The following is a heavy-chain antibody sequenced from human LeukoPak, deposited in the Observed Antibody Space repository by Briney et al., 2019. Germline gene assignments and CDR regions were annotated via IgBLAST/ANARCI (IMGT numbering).Heavy chain of an antibody. V-gene: IGHV3-15*01. D-gene: IGHD3-9*01. Sequence: GGSLRLSCAASGISFNNAWMSWVRQAPGKGLECVGRIKSITDGGTTDYAAPVQGRFTISRDDSKTTLYLQMDSLQIEDTAVYYCTTGRLDWGQGTLVTVSP. J-gene: IGHJ4*02. CDR1: GISFNNAW. CDR3: TTGRLD. CDR2: IKSITDGGTT.